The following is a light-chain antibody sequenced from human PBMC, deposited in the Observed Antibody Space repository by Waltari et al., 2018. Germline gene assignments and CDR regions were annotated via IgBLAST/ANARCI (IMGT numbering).Light chain of an antibody. Sequence: SALTQPDSVSGSPGRSIPISCSGISSDSGVYESVSWYQQNPGKAPKVIIYDVTSRPSGVSNRFSGSKSGSSASLTISGLQPEDEADYYCSSFTTSTTGIFGGGTRLTVL. CDR2: DVT. J-gene: IGLJ2*01. V-gene: IGLV2-14*01. CDR3: SSFTTSTTGI. CDR1: SSDSGVYES.